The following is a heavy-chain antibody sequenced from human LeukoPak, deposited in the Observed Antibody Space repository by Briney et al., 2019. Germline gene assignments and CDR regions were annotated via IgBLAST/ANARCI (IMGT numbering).Heavy chain of an antibody. CDR1: GFTFSSYW. CDR2: INSDGSTT. V-gene: IGHV3-74*01. D-gene: IGHD5-18*01. J-gene: IGHJ4*02. CDR3: ARVYDSYGYGPDH. Sequence: QSGGSLRLSCAASGFTFSSYWMHWVRQAPGKGLVWVSRINSDGSTTSYADSVKGRFTISRDNAKSTLYLQMNSLRAEDTAVYYCARVYDSYGYGPDHWGQGTLVTVSS.